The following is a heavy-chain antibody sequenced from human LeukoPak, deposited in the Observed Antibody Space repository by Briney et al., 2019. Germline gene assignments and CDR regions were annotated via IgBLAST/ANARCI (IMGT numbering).Heavy chain of an antibody. CDR3: ARGEKRYSGYGSFDY. Sequence: GGSLRLSCAASGFTFSSYSMNWVRQAPGKGLEWVSSISSSSSYIYYADSVKGRFTISRDNAKNSLYLQMNSLRAEDTAVYYCARGEKRYSGYGSFDYWGQGTLVTVSS. D-gene: IGHD5-12*01. CDR1: GFTFSSYS. V-gene: IGHV3-21*01. J-gene: IGHJ4*02. CDR2: ISSSSSYI.